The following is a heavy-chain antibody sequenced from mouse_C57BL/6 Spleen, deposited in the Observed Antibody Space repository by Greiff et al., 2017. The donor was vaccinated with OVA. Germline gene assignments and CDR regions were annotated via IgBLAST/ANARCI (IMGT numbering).Heavy chain of an antibody. CDR2: INYDGSST. J-gene: IGHJ4*01. CDR3: AREGHYGSSSMDY. CDR1: GFTFSDYY. Sequence: EVKLMESEGGLVQPGSSMKLSCTASGFTFSDYYMAWVRQVPEKGLEWVANINYDGSSTYYLDSLKSRFIISRDNAKNILYLQMSSLKSEDTATYYCAREGHYGSSSMDYWGQGTSVTVSS. D-gene: IGHD1-1*01. V-gene: IGHV5-16*01.